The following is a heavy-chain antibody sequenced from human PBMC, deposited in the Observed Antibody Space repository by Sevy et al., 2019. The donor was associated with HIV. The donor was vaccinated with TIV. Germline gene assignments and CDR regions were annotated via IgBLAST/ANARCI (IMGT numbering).Heavy chain of an antibody. CDR3: ARATFSLRDYFDY. CDR2: INPNSGGT. D-gene: IGHD2-21*02. CDR1: GYTFTGYY. J-gene: IGHJ4*02. Sequence: ASVKVSCKASGYTFTGYYMHWVRQAPGQGLEWMGWINPNSGGTNYAQKFQGRVTMTRDTSISTAYMELSRLRSADTAVYYCARATFSLRDYFDYWGQGTLVTVSS. V-gene: IGHV1-2*02.